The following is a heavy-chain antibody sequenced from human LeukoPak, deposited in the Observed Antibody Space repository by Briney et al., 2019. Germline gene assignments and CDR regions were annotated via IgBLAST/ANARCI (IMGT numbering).Heavy chain of an antibody. CDR1: GGSISSYY. CDR2: IYYSGSP. D-gene: IGHD3-9*01. CDR3: AREHRTAYDILTGYSVDYCDY. V-gene: IGHV4-59*01. Sequence: PETLSLTCTVSGGSISSYYWSWVRQPPGKGLEWIGYIYYSGSPNNNPSLKSRVTISVDTSKNQFSLKLSSVTAEDTAVYYCAREHRTAYDILTGYSVDYCDYWGQGTLVSVSS. J-gene: IGHJ4*02.